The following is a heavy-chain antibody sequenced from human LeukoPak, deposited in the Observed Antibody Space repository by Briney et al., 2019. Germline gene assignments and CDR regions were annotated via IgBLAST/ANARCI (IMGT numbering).Heavy chain of an antibody. D-gene: IGHD3-3*01. CDR2: INHSGST. V-gene: IGHV4-34*01. Sequence: SETLSLTCAVYGGSFSGYYWSWIRQPPGKGLEWIGEINHSGSTNYNPSLKSRVTISVDTSKNQFSLKLSSVTAADTAVYYCARGLAGFWSGNYTTKGYWGQGTLVTASS. J-gene: IGHJ4*02. CDR1: GGSFSGYY. CDR3: ARGLAGFWSGNYTTKGY.